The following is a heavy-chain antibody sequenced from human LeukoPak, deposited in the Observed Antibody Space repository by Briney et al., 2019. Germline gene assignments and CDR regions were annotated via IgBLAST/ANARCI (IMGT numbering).Heavy chain of an antibody. CDR1: GFTFSSYA. CDR3: AREMDGPYGSGSPLDY. V-gene: IGHV3-30*04. J-gene: IGHJ4*02. D-gene: IGHD3-10*01. Sequence: PGGSLRLSCAASGFTFSSYAMHWVRQAPGKGLEWVAVISYDGSNKYYADSVKGRFTISRDNSKNTLYLQMNSLRAEDTAVYYCAREMDGPYGSGSPLDYWGQGTLVTVSS. CDR2: ISYDGSNK.